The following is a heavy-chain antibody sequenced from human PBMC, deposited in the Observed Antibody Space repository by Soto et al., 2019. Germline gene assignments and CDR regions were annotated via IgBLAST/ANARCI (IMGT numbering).Heavy chain of an antibody. J-gene: IGHJ4*02. Sequence: GGSLRLSCAASGFTFTRYSMNWVRQAPGKGLEWVSSISSTTNYIYYADSMKGRFTVSRDNAKNSVYLEMNSLSAEDTAVYYCARESEDLTSNFDYWGQGTPVTVSS. V-gene: IGHV3-21*01. CDR2: ISSTTNYI. CDR3: ARESEDLTSNFDY. CDR1: GFTFTRYS.